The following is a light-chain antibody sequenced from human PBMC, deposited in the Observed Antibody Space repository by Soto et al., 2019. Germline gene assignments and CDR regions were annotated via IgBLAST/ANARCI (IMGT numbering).Light chain of an antibody. CDR1: QSVSSSY. CDR2: GAS. CDR3: QQDYSSRFT. Sequence: EIVLTQSPGTLSLSAGERATLSCRASQSVSSSYLAWYQQKPGQAPRLLIYGASSRATGIPDRFRGSGSGSDFNLTITRLVPEDFAVDYCQQDYSSRFTSGPKTKVYIK. J-gene: IGKJ3*01. V-gene: IGKV3-20*01.